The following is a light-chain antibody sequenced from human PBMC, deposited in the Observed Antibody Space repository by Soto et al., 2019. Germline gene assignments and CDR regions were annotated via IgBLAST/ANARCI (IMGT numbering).Light chain of an antibody. CDR3: QQYNNWPPDRT. J-gene: IGKJ1*01. V-gene: IGKV3-15*01. Sequence: EIVMTQSPATLSVSPGERATLSCRASQSVGSNLAWYQQKPGQAPRLLIYGASTRATGIQARFSGSGSGTEFTLTISSLQSEDFAIYCCQQYNNWPPDRTFGQGTKVEIK. CDR1: QSVGSN. CDR2: GAS.